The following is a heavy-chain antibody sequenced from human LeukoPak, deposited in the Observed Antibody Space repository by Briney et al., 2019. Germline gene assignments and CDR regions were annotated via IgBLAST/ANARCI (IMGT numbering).Heavy chain of an antibody. CDR2: ISGSGGST. CDR1: GFTFSSYA. CDR3: AKGGYTGPFDY. J-gene: IGHJ4*02. Sequence: GGSLRLSCAASGFTFSSYAMRRVRQAPGKGLEWVSAISGSGGSTYYADSVKGRFTISRDNSMNTLYLQMNSLRAEDTAVYYCAKGGYTGPFDYWGQGTLVTVSS. V-gene: IGHV3-23*01. D-gene: IGHD6-25*01.